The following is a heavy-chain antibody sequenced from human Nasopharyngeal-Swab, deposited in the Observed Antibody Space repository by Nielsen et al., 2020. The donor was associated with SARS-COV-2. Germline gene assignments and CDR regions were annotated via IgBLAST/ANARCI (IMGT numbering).Heavy chain of an antibody. CDR3: ARIAAAGFYYYFDY. V-gene: IGHV4-4*07. CDR2: IYTSGST. Sequence: GSLRLSCTASGGSISSYYWSWIRQPAGKGLEWIGRIYTSGSTNYNPSLKSRVTMSVDTSKNQFSLKLSSVTAADTTVYYCARIAAAGFYYYFDYWGQGTLVTVSS. D-gene: IGHD6-13*01. CDR1: GGSISSYY. J-gene: IGHJ4*02.